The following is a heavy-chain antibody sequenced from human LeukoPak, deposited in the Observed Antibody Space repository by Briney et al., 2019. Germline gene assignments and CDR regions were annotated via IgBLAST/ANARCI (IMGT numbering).Heavy chain of an antibody. CDR2: IYSGGNT. V-gene: IGHV3-53*01. CDR1: GFTVSSNS. D-gene: IGHD2-15*01. Sequence: GGSLRLSCTVSGFTVSSNSWSWVRQAPGKGLEWVSFIYSGGNTHYSDSVKGRFTISRDNSKNTLYLQMNSLRAEDTAIYYCARRAGEYSHPYDYWGQGTLVTASS. J-gene: IGHJ4*02. CDR3: ARRAGEYSHPYDY.